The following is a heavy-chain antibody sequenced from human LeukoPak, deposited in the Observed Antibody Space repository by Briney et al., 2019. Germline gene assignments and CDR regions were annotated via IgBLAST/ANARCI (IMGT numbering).Heavy chain of an antibody. CDR3: ARDRSGSYYSDYYYYMDV. Sequence: GASVKVSCKASGYTFTSYDINWVRQATGQGLEWMGRMNPNSGNTGYAQKFQGRVTMTRNTSISTAYMELSSLRSEDTAVYYCARDRSGSYYSDYYYYMDVWGKGTTVTVSS. CDR2: MNPNSGNT. J-gene: IGHJ6*03. V-gene: IGHV1-8*01. CDR1: GYTFTSYD. D-gene: IGHD1-26*01.